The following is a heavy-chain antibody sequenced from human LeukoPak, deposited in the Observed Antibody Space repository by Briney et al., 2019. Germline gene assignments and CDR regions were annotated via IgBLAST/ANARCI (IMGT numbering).Heavy chain of an antibody. V-gene: IGHV1-18*01. CDR1: GYTFTSYG. J-gene: IGHJ4*02. Sequence: GASVKVSCKASGYTFTSYGISWVRQAPGQGLEWMGWISAYNGNTNYAQKLQGRVTMTADTSTSTAYMELRSLRSDDTAVYYCARTICTNGVCYAQSDYRGQGTLVTVSS. CDR3: ARTICTNGVCYAQSDY. CDR2: ISAYNGNT. D-gene: IGHD2-8*01.